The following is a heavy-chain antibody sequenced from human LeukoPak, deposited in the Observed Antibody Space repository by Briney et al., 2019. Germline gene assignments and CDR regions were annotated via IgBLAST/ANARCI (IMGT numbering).Heavy chain of an antibody. J-gene: IGHJ4*02. V-gene: IGHV4-31*03. CDR3: ARVHLVGAIGNPVDY. D-gene: IGHD1-26*01. CDR2: IYYSGST. Sequence: SETLSLTCTVSGGSISSGGYYWSWIRQHPGKGLEWIGYIYYSGSTYYNPSLKSRVTISVDTSKNQFSLKLSSVTAADTAVYYCARVHLVGAIGNPVDYWGQGTLVTVSS. CDR1: GGSISSGGYY.